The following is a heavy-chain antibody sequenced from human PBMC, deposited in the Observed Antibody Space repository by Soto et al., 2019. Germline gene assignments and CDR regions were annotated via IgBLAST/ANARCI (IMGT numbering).Heavy chain of an antibody. D-gene: IGHD6-19*01. CDR3: ARGGVAGTKGAWWFDP. CDR1: GGTFSSYA. CDR2: IIPIFVTE. J-gene: IGHJ5*02. V-gene: IGHV1-69*01. Sequence: QVQLVQSGAEVKKPGSSVKVSCKASGGTFSSYAISWVRQAPGQGLEWMGGIIPIFVTENYGQKFQGRVTITADESTSTAYMELSRLRSEDTAVYYCARGGVAGTKGAWWFDPWGQGTLVTVSS.